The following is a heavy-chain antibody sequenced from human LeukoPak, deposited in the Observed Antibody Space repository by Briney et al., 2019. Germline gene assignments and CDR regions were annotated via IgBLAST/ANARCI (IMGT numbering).Heavy chain of an antibody. J-gene: IGHJ5*02. V-gene: IGHV4-39*07. CDR3: AREHRGGSYHNWFDP. CDR1: GGSISSSIYY. Sequence: SETLSLTCTVSGGSISSSIYYWGWIRQPPGKGLEWIGSIYYSGSTYYNPSLKSRVTISVDTSKNQFSLKLSSVTAADTAVYYCAREHRGGSYHNWFDPWGQGTLVTVSS. D-gene: IGHD1-26*01. CDR2: IYYSGST.